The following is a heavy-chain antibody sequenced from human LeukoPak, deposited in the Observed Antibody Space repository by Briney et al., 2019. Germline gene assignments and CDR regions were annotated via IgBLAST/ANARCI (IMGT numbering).Heavy chain of an antibody. CDR3: ARLSGSYCRPATLIDY. CDR2: ISAYNGNT. V-gene: IGHV1-18*01. D-gene: IGHD1-26*01. J-gene: IGHJ4*02. CDR1: GYTFTSYG. Sequence: ASVKVSCKSSGYTFTSYGISWVRQAPGQGLEWMGWISAYNGNTNYAQKLQGRVTMTTDTSTSTAYMELRSLRSDDTAVYYCARLSGSYCRPATLIDYWGQGTLVTVSS.